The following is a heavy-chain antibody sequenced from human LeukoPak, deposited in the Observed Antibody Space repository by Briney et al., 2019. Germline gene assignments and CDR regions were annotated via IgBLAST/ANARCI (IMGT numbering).Heavy chain of an antibody. V-gene: IGHV3-53*01. CDR3: ARRAGAYSHPYDY. J-gene: IGHJ4*02. Sequence: GSLRLSCTVSGFPVSSNSMSWVRPAPGKGLEWVSFIYSDNTHYSDSVKGRFTISRDNSKNTLYLQMNSLRAEDTAVYYCARRAGAYSHPYDYWGQGTLVTVSS. D-gene: IGHD4/OR15-4a*01. CDR1: GFPVSSNS. CDR2: IYSDNT.